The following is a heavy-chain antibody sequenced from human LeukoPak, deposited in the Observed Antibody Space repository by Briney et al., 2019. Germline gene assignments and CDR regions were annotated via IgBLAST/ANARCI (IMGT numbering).Heavy chain of an antibody. J-gene: IGHJ4*02. CDR1: GFTLRKYV. Sequence: GGSLRLSCAATGFTLRKYVMKWVRQAPGKGLEWVSSIGSSSSFMYYADSVRGRFTISRDNAKNSLYLQMNSLRAEDAAFYYCAREDYSSGNPTIDNWGQGTLVTVSS. CDR2: IGSSSSFM. D-gene: IGHD3-10*01. CDR3: AREDYSSGNPTIDN. V-gene: IGHV3-21*01.